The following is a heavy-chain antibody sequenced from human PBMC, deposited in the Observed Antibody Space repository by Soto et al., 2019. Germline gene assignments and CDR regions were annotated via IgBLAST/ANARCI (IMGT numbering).Heavy chain of an antibody. J-gene: IGHJ4*02. V-gene: IGHV3-30*03. CDR1: GFTFSSYG. D-gene: IGHD1-26*01. CDR2: ISYDGSNK. Sequence: QVQLVESGGGVVQPGRSLRLSCAASGFTFSSYGMHWVRQAPGKGLEWVAVISYDGSNKYYADSVKGRFTISRDNSKNTLYLQMNSLRAEDTAVYYCVSPLEEWELLRPFDYWGQGTLVTVSS. CDR3: VSPLEEWELLRPFDY.